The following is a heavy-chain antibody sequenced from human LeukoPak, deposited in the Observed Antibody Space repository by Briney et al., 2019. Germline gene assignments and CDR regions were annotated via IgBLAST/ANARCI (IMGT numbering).Heavy chain of an antibody. V-gene: IGHV4-30-2*05. CDR2: IYHSGST. CDR1: GGSISSGGYS. Sequence: PSQTLSLTCAVSGGSISSGGYSWSWIRQPPGTGLEWIGYIYHSGSTYYNPSLKSRATISVDTSKNHFSLRLSSVTAADTAVYYCARDGGYYYDSSGNEVHFQHWGQGTLVTVSS. J-gene: IGHJ1*01. CDR3: ARDGGYYYDSSGNEVHFQH. D-gene: IGHD3-22*01.